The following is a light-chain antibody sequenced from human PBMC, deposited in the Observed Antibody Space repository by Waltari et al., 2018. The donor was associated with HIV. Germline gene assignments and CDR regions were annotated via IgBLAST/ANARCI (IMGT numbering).Light chain of an antibody. CDR3: CSYAANNTWL. Sequence: QSALTQPASVSGSPGQSVTISCTGTSSDVGSYNLVSWYQQHPGQAPKCMVYEVTKRLSWVSNRFTGSESDKTASLTISGLQAEDEADYHCCSYAANNTWLFGGRTRLTVL. J-gene: IGLJ3*02. CDR2: EVT. CDR1: SSDVGSYNL. V-gene: IGLV2-23*02.